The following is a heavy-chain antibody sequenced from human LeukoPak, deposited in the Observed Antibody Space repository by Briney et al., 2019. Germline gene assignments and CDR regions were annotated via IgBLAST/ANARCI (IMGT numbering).Heavy chain of an antibody. CDR3: AGQRYSSSNAYYYYGMDV. CDR2: IIPILGIA. D-gene: IGHD6-13*01. CDR1: GGTFSSYA. V-gene: IGHV1-69*04. J-gene: IGHJ6*02. Sequence: ASVKVSCKASGGTFSSYAISWVRQAPGQGLEWMGRIIPILGIANYAQKFQGRVTITADKSTSTAYMELSSLGSEDTAVYYCAGQRYSSSNAYYYYGMDVWGQGTTVTVSS.